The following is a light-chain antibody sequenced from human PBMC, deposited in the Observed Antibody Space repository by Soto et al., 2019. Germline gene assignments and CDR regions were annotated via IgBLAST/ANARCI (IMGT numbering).Light chain of an antibody. J-gene: IGKJ1*01. CDR3: QQYNSYPRT. CDR2: DAS. Sequence: DIQMTQSPSTLSASVGDRVTITCPASQSISSWLAWYQQKPGKAPKLLIYDASSLESGVPSRFSGSGSGTEFTLTISSLQTDDFATYYCQQYNSYPRTFGQGTKVEIK. V-gene: IGKV1-5*01. CDR1: QSISSW.